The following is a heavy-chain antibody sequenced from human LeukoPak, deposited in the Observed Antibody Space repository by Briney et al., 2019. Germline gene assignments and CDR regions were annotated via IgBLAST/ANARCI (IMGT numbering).Heavy chain of an antibody. Sequence: GGSLRLSCAASGFTFSSYSMNWVRQAPGKGLEWISLIYSGGRTDYADSVKGRFTISRDNSKNMVYLQMNSLRGDDTAVYYCAGVLRGAFDIWGQGKMVAVSS. CDR3: AGVLRGAFDI. CDR1: GFTFSSYS. J-gene: IGHJ3*02. V-gene: IGHV3-53*01. CDR2: IYSGGRT.